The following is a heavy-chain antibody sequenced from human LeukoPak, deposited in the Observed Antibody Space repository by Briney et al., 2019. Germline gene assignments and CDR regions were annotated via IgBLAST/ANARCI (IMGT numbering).Heavy chain of an antibody. CDR1: GFTFTSSA. V-gene: IGHV1-58*01. CDR3: AREGGSTSCWFDP. Sequence: SVKVSCKASGFTFTSSAVQWVRQARGQRLEWIGWIVVGSGNTNYAQKFQERVTITRDMSTSTAYMELSSLRSEDTAVYYCAREGGSTSCWFDPWGQGTLVTVSS. D-gene: IGHD2-2*01. J-gene: IGHJ5*02. CDR2: IVVGSGNT.